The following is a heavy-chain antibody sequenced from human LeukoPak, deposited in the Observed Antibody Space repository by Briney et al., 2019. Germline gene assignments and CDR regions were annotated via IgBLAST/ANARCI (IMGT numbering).Heavy chain of an antibody. CDR1: GFTFSSYS. D-gene: IGHD4-17*01. V-gene: IGHV3-21*01. CDR3: ARQTTVTTGGYMDV. Sequence: PGGSLRLSCAASGFTFSSYSMNWVRQAPGKGLEWVSSISSSSSYIYYADSVKGRFTISRDNAKNSLYLQMNSLRAEDTAVHYCARQTTVTTGGYMDVWGKGTTVTVSS. CDR2: ISSSSSYI. J-gene: IGHJ6*03.